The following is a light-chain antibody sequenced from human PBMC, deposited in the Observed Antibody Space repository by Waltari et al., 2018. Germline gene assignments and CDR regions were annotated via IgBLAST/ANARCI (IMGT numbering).Light chain of an antibody. CDR1: SSDVGSYNY. Sequence: QSALTQPASVSGSPGQSITISCTGTSSDVGSYNYVSWYQQHPGKAPKLIIYDVTNRPSGVSNRFSGSKSGNPASLPISGLQAEDEADYYCSSYMDTTTLELFGGGTSLTVL. CDR2: DVT. V-gene: IGLV2-14*03. J-gene: IGLJ2*01. CDR3: SSYMDTTTLEL.